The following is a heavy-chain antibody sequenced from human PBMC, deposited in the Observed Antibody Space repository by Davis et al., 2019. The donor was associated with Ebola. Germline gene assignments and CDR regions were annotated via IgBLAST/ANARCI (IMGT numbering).Heavy chain of an antibody. D-gene: IGHD3-9*01. CDR2: IKQDGSKK. CDR1: GFTFSSYW. Sequence: GESLKISCAASGFTFSSYWMNWVRQGPGKGLEWVAHIKQDGSKKNYVDSVKDRFTISRDSAKNSLFLQMNNLRADDTAVYYCATELTGNAFDVWGRGTMVTVSS. CDR3: ATELTGNAFDV. V-gene: IGHV3-7*03. J-gene: IGHJ3*01.